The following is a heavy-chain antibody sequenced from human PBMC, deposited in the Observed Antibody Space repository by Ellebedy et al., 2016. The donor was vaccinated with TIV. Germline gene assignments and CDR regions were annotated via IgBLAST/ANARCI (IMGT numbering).Heavy chain of an antibody. J-gene: IGHJ4*02. CDR1: GASTDSYF. CDR2: MYYSGRA. D-gene: IGHD6-19*01. V-gene: IGHV4-59*08. CDR3: ARVPYSSGWYFDY. Sequence: MPSETLSLTCSVSGASTDSYFWSWIRQPPGKGLQWIGYMYYSGRANYNPPLESRVTISIDTSKNQVSLKLSSGTAADTAVYYCARVPYSSGWYFDYWGQGTLVTVSS.